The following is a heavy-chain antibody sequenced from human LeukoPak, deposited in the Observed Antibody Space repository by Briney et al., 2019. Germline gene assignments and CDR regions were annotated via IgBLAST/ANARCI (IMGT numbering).Heavy chain of an antibody. Sequence: LRLSCAASGFTFSDYYMSWIRQHPGKGLEWIGYIYYSGSTYYNPSLKSRVTISVDTSKNQFSLKLSSVTAADTAVYYCGSGRDYYYYMDVWGKGTTVTVSS. CDR2: IYYSGST. CDR1: GFTFSDYY. CDR3: GSGRDYYYYMDV. V-gene: IGHV4-31*02. D-gene: IGHD2-15*01. J-gene: IGHJ6*03.